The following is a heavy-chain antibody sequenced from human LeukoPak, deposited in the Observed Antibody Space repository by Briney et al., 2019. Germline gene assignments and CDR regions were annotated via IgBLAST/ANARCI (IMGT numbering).Heavy chain of an antibody. CDR1: GYTFTIYD. CDR2: MNPNSGNT. Sequence: ASVTVSCEASGYTFTIYDINWVRQATGQGLEWMGWMNPNSGNTGYAQKFQGRVTMTRNTSISKAYMELNSLRSEDTAVYYCARGPLRYFDWLGGYYYYYGMDVWGQGTTVTVSS. CDR3: ARGPLRYFDWLGGYYYYYGMDV. V-gene: IGHV1-8*01. D-gene: IGHD3-9*01. J-gene: IGHJ6*02.